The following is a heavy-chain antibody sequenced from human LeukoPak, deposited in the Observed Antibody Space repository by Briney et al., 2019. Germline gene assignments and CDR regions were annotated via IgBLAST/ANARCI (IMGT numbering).Heavy chain of an antibody. Sequence: PGRSLRLSCAASGFTFSSYAMHWVRQAPGKGLEWVAVISYDGSNKYFADSVKGRFTISRDNSKTTLSLQMNSLRAEDTAIYYCAKSRDGYRYLDSWGQGTLVTVSS. CDR1: GFTFSSYA. V-gene: IGHV3-30-3*02. CDR2: ISYDGSNK. J-gene: IGHJ4*02. D-gene: IGHD5-24*01. CDR3: AKSRDGYRYLDS.